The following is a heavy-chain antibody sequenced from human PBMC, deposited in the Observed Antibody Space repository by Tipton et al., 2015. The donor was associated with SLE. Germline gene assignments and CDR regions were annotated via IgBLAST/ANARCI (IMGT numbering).Heavy chain of an antibody. CDR1: GFTFSNYE. J-gene: IGHJ4*02. CDR3: AREIPHRGGDCNDY. Sequence: VQLVQSGGDLVQPGGSLRLSCAVSGFTFSNYEFNWVRQAPGKGLEWVSYINSGGDARYTDSVRGRFTISRDNARNSVDLQMNSLRADDTAVYYCAREIPHRGGDCNDYWGQGTLVTVSS. CDR2: INSGGDAR. V-gene: IGHV3-48*03. D-gene: IGHD2-21*02.